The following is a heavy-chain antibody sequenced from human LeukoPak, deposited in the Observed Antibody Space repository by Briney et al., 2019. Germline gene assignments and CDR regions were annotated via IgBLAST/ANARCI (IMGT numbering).Heavy chain of an antibody. CDR2: IYYSGST. J-gene: IGHJ3*02. V-gene: IGHV4-59*01. D-gene: IGHD3-22*01. CDR3: ARGADYYDSSGYQGSAFDI. CDR1: GGSISSYY. Sequence: PSETLSLTCTVSGGSISSYYWSWIRQPPGKGLEWIGYIYYSGSTNYNPSLKSRVTISVDTSKNQLSLKLSSVTAAATAVYYCARGADYYDSSGYQGSAFDIWGQGTMVTVSS.